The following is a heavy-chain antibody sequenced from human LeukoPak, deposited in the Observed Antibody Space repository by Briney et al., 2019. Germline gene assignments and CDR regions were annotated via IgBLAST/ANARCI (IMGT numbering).Heavy chain of an antibody. CDR3: AKGIDSSGYYPFDH. D-gene: IGHD3-22*01. Sequence: GGSLRLSCAASGFTFSSYAVSWVRQAPGKGLEWVSAISDTGGGTHYADSVKGRFTIPRDNSKDTLYLQMNSLRAEDTAVYYCAKGIDSSGYYPFDHWGQGTLVTVSS. J-gene: IGHJ4*02. CDR1: GFTFSSYA. V-gene: IGHV3-23*01. CDR2: ISDTGGGT.